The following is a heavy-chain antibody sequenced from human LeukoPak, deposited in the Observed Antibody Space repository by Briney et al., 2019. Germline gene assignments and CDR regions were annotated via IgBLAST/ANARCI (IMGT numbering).Heavy chain of an antibody. D-gene: IGHD6-19*01. CDR2: ISGTGGST. CDR3: ARDRHIAVAAFLGDWFDP. V-gene: IGHV3-23*01. Sequence: PGGSLRLSCAASGFTFSTYAMTWVRQAPGKGLEWVSLISGTGGSTYYADSVKGRFTISRDNSKNTLYLQMNSLRAEDTAVYYCARDRHIAVAAFLGDWFDPWGQGTLVTVSS. J-gene: IGHJ5*02. CDR1: GFTFSTYA.